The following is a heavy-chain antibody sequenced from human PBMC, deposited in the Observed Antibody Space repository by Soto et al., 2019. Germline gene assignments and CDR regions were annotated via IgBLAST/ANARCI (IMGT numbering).Heavy chain of an antibody. Sequence: QVQLVQSGAEVKKPGASVKVSCKASGYTFTGYYMHWVRQAPGQGLEWMGWINPNSGGTNYAQKFQGWVTMTRDTSISTAYKELSRLRSDDTAVYYCARTMVRGVLGHGMDVWGQGTTVTVSS. CDR1: GYTFTGYY. V-gene: IGHV1-2*04. CDR2: INPNSGGT. CDR3: ARTMVRGVLGHGMDV. J-gene: IGHJ6*02. D-gene: IGHD3-10*01.